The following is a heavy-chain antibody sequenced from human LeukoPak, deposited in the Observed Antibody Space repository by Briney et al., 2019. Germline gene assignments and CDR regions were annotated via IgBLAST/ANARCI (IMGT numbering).Heavy chain of an antibody. CDR1: GGSISSYY. Sequence: SETLSLTCSVSGGSISSYYWSWIRQPPGKGLEWIGYIYYSGRTSYNPSLKSRVTISVDTSKNQFSLRLSSVTAADTAVYYCARENYYDSSGSTDYWGQGTLVTVSS. D-gene: IGHD3-22*01. J-gene: IGHJ4*02. CDR2: IYYSGRT. CDR3: ARENYYDSSGSTDY. V-gene: IGHV4-59*12.